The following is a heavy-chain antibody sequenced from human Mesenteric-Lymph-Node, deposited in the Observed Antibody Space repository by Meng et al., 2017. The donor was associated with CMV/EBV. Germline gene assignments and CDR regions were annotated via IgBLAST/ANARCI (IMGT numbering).Heavy chain of an antibody. V-gene: IGHV1-8*03. CDR3: ARWKAGYYYYGMDV. J-gene: IGHJ6*02. CDR2: MNPNSGNT. D-gene: IGHD1-1*01. Sequence: ASVKVSCKASGDTFSRFAFTWVRQAPGQGLEWMGWMNPNSGNTGYAQKFQGRVSITRNTSISTAYMELSSLRSEDTAVYYCARWKAGYYYYGMDVWGQGTTVTVSS. CDR1: GDTFSRFA.